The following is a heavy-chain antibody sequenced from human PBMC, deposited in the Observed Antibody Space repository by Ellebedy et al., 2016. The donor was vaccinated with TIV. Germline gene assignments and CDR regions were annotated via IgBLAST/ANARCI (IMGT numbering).Heavy chain of an antibody. D-gene: IGHD3-10*02. CDR3: ASQSTYTYVMTPYVS. CDR1: GGTFNNDI. V-gene: IGHV1-69*02. J-gene: IGHJ5*02. CDR2: IIPILGLT. Sequence: AASVKVSCKASGGTFNNDIINWVRQAPGQGLEWMGRIIPILGLTNYAQKFQVRVTVTAEKSTSTAYMQLNSLTSEDTAIYYCASQSTYTYVMTPYVSWGQGTLVTVSS.